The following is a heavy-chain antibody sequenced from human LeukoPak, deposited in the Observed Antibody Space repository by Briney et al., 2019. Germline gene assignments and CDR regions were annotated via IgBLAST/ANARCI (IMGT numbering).Heavy chain of an antibody. Sequence: GGSLRLSCAASGFTFSSYAMSWVRQAPGKGLEWVSVIYSGGSTYYADSVKGRFTISRDNSKNTLYLQMNSLRAEDTAVYYCAKPSSTSPMGDYWGQGTLVTVSS. CDR1: GFTFSSYA. D-gene: IGHD2-2*01. CDR2: IYSGGST. CDR3: AKPSSTSPMGDY. J-gene: IGHJ4*02. V-gene: IGHV3-66*02.